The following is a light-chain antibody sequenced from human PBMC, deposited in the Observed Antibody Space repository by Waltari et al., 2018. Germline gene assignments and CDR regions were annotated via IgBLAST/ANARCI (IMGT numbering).Light chain of an antibody. CDR2: GAS. V-gene: IGKV3-20*01. J-gene: IGKJ2*01. Sequence: EIVLTQSPGTLSLSPGERVTLSCRASQSVTSNSLGWYQQKPGQAPRLHIYGASSRATGIGDRFSGSGSGTDFILTISRLESEDFAVYYCQQYGTSPYTFGQGTKLEIK. CDR3: QQYGTSPYT. CDR1: QSVTSNS.